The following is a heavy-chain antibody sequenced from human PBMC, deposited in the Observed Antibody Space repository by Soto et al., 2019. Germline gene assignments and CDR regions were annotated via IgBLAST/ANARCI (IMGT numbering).Heavy chain of an antibody. CDR1: GYSFTDYW. CDR3: ARQWSSRVERPRHYFDY. CDR2: IYPDDSDI. D-gene: IGHD1-1*01. V-gene: IGHV5-51*01. J-gene: IGHJ4*02. Sequence: GESLKISCKGSGYSFTDYWIGWVRQTPGKSLEWMGIIYPDDSDIRYSPTFQGQVTISADKSINTAYLQWSSLKASDTAMYYCARQWSSRVERPRHYFDYWGQGTPVTVSS.